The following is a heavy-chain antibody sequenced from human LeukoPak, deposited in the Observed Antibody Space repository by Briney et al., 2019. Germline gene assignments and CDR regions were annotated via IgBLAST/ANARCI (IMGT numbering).Heavy chain of an antibody. CDR1: GFTFSNYE. CDR3: ARDGSYAYGDHVWVFYGFDY. V-gene: IGHV3-48*03. Sequence: GGSLRLSCAASGFTFSNYEMNWVRQAPGKGLEWVSYISSSGSTIYYADSVKGRFTISRDNAKNSLDLQMNSLRAEDTAVYYCARDGSYAYGDHVWVFYGFDYWGQGTLVTVSS. CDR2: ISSSGSTI. J-gene: IGHJ4*02. D-gene: IGHD4-17*01.